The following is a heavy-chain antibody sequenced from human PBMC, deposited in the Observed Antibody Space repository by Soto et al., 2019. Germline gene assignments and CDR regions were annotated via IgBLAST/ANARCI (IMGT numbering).Heavy chain of an antibody. CDR1: GYTFSNYD. D-gene: IGHD3-10*01. CDR3: AKVSRKGSAIYFDY. V-gene: IGHV1-8*01. J-gene: IGHJ4*02. Sequence: QVQLVQSGAELKKPGASVKVSCKASGYTFSNYDMNWVRQATGQGPEWISWVNPNNGDTGYAQKFQGRVTLTTDISTTPAYMELTSLRSEDTAIYYCAKVSRKGSAIYFDYWGQGTLITVSS. CDR2: VNPNNGDT.